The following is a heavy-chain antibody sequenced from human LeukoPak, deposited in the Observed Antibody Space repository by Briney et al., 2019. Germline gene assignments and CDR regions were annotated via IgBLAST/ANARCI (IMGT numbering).Heavy chain of an antibody. D-gene: IGHD2-21*01. CDR2: INSDGSST. CDR1: GFTFSSAW. CDR3: TRDYSYAMAV. Sequence: GGSLRLSCAASGFTFSSAWMHWVRQTPGEGLVWVSRINSDGSSTNYAGSVKGRFTISRDNAKNMVNLQMNSLRAEDTAIYYCTRDYSYAMAVWGQGTTVTVSS. J-gene: IGHJ6*02. V-gene: IGHV3-74*01.